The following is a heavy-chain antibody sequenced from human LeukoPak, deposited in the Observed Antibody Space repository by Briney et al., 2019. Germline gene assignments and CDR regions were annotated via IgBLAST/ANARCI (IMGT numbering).Heavy chain of an antibody. Sequence: GGSPRLSCAASGFTVSSNYMSWVRQAPGKGLEWVSVIYSGGSTYYADSVKGRVTISRDNSKNTLYLQMNSLRAEDTAVYYCARDRPSYSSGWKNAFDIWGQGTMVTVSS. CDR3: ARDRPSYSSGWKNAFDI. CDR2: IYSGGST. V-gene: IGHV3-53*01. D-gene: IGHD6-19*01. J-gene: IGHJ3*02. CDR1: GFTVSSNY.